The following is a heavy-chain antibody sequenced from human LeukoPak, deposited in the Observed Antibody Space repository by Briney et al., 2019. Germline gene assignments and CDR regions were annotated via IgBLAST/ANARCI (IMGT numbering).Heavy chain of an antibody. V-gene: IGHV1-8*01. CDR1: GYTFTSYH. CDR3: ARVRSVGATPLVVRDAFDI. Sequence: AASVKVSCKASGYTFTSYHINWVRQATGQGLEWVGWMYPNSDNTGYAEKFQGRVTMTRNTSISTAYMELSSLRSEDTAVYYCARVRSVGATPLVVRDAFDIWGQGTMVTVSS. CDR2: MYPNSDNT. J-gene: IGHJ3*02. D-gene: IGHD1-26*01.